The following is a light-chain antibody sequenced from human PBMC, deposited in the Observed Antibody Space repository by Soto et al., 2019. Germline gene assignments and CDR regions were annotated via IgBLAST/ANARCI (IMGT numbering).Light chain of an antibody. CDR1: QSVSSD. V-gene: IGKV3-15*01. CDR2: GAS. Sequence: EIVMTQSPAALSVSPGERATLSCRASQSVSSDLAWYQQKPGQAPRLLIYGASTRATGIPARFSGSGSGTEFTLTISSLQSEDFAVYYCQQYDNWPPITFGQGTRLEIK. CDR3: QQYDNWPPIT. J-gene: IGKJ5*01.